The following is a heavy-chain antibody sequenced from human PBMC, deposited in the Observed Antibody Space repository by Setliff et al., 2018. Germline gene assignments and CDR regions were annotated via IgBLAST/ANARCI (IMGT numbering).Heavy chain of an antibody. CDR2: VYYSGTT. CDR1: VDSVSSSTYY. Sequence: SETLSLTCTVSVDSVSSSTYYWGWIRQPPGKGLEWIGSVYYSGTTKYNPSLGSRVTISVDASKNQFSLKLSSVTAADTAVYYCARHKTGAVGAGEHFQHWGQGTLVTVSS. V-gene: IGHV4-39*01. J-gene: IGHJ1*01. CDR3: ARHKTGAVGAGEHFQH. D-gene: IGHD1-26*01.